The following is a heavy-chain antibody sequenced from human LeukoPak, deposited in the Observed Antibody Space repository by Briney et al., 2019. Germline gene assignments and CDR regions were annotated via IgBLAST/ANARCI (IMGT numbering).Heavy chain of an antibody. CDR2: IYYSGST. J-gene: IGHJ6*03. Sequence: SETLSLTCTVSGGSISSSSYYWGWIRQPPGKGLEWIGSIYYSGSTYYNPSLKSRVTISVDTSKNQFSLKLSSVTAADTAVYYCARLRASSYYYYMDVWGKGTTVTISS. V-gene: IGHV4-39*01. CDR3: ARLRASSYYYYMDV. CDR1: GGSISSSSYY.